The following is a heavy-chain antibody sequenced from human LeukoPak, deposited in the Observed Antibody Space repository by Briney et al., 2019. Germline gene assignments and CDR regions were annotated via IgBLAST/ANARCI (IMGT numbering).Heavy chain of an antibody. CDR3: ARQYSSGPTEYFDY. J-gene: IGHJ4*02. Sequence: SVKFSCKASGGTFSGYAISWVRQAPGQGLEWMGGIIPIFGTATYAQNFQGGVTITADESTSTAYMELSSLRSEDTAVYYCARQYSSGPTEYFDYWGQGTLVTVSS. V-gene: IGHV1-69*13. CDR1: GGTFSGYA. CDR2: IIPIFGTA. D-gene: IGHD6-19*01.